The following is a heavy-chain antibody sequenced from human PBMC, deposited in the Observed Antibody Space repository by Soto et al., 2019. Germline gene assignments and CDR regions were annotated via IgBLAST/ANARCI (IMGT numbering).Heavy chain of an antibody. CDR2: ISGRGGSI. D-gene: IGHD2-2*01. J-gene: IGHJ3*02. Sequence: EVEVLESGGGLVQPGGSLRLSCAASGFTFNNYAMTWVRQAPGKGLEWVAAISGRGGSIYHADSVKGRFTISRDNAKTTLFLEMNSLRGEDTAVYYCAKDRDIVALPSAISWAFDIWGQGTLVTVSS. CDR1: GFTFNNYA. CDR3: AKDRDIVALPSAISWAFDI. V-gene: IGHV3-23*01.